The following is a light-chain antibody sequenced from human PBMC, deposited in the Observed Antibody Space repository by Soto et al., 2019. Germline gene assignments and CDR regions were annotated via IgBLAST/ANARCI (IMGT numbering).Light chain of an antibody. V-gene: IGKV1-8*01. J-gene: IGKJ5*01. CDR2: GAS. Sequence: AIRMTQSPSSLSASTGDTVTITCRASQDIGSVLAWYQQKPGTAPKVLISGASNLHGGVPSRFSGSGSRTDFTLTITNLQSEDFATYYCQHYLNYPITFGQGTRL. CDR3: QHYLNYPIT. CDR1: QDIGSV.